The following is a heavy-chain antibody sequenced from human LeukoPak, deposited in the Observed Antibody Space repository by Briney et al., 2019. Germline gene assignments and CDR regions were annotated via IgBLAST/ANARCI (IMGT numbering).Heavy chain of an antibody. CDR1: GFTVDDYA. CDR3: AKDKTGGSGSYLDY. Sequence: GRSLRLSCAASGFTVDDYAMHWVRHAPGKGLEWVSGISWNSGSIGYADSVKGRFTISRDNAKNSLYLQMNSLRAEDTALYYCAKDKTGGSGSYLDYWGQGTLVTVSS. V-gene: IGHV3-9*01. CDR2: ISWNSGSI. D-gene: IGHD6-25*01. J-gene: IGHJ4*02.